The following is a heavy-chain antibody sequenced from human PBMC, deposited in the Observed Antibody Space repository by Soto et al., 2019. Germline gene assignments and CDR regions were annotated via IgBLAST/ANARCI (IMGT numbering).Heavy chain of an antibody. J-gene: IGHJ5*02. CDR1: GGSISSSSYY. V-gene: IGHV4-39*01. CDR3: ARRGFLEWSDWFDP. Sequence: SETLSLTCTVSGGSISSSSYYWGWIRQPPGKGLEWIGSIYYSGSTYYNPSLKSRVTISVDTSKNQFSLKLSSVTAADTAVYYCARRGFLEWSDWFDPWGQGTLVTVS. D-gene: IGHD3-3*01. CDR2: IYYSGST.